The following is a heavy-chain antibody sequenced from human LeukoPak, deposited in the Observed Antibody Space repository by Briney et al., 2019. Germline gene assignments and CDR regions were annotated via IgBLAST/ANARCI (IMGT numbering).Heavy chain of an antibody. CDR2: IYYSGST. Sequence: SETLSLTCTVSGGSISSYYWSWIRQPPGKGLEWIGYIYYSGSTNYNPSLKSRVTISVDTSKNQFSLKLSSVTAADTAVYYCARAPRTVTTIGGFDYWGQGTLVTVSS. CDR1: GGSISSYY. J-gene: IGHJ4*02. V-gene: IGHV4-59*01. CDR3: ARAPRTVTTIGGFDY. D-gene: IGHD4-17*01.